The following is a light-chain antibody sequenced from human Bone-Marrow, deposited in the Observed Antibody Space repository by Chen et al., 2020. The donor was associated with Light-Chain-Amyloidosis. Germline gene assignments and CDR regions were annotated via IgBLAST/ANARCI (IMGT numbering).Light chain of an antibody. CDR3: QQYNNWPLT. V-gene: IGKV3-15*01. CDR1: QSIGGT. Sequence: VMTQSPVALSVSPGDTATRTCRASQSIGGTLAWYQQSPGQAPRLFIYGASGRATGIPARFSGSGFETDFTLTISTIQSEDFAVYYCQQYNNWPLTFGQGTRVDIK. J-gene: IGKJ1*01. CDR2: GAS.